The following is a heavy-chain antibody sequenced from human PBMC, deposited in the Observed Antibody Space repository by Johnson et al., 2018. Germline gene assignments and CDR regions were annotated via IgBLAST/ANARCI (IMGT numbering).Heavy chain of an antibody. V-gene: IGHV3-13*04. D-gene: IGHD6-13*01. CDR3: VRSNIALASMDV. CDR1: GFTLSYYD. Sequence: VQLVQSGGGLVQPGGSXRLSCAASGFTLSYYDMHWVRQVTGKGLEWVSAICSAGDTYYAGSVQGRFNFSRESAKNSLYLQMNSLRVGDTAVYYCVRSNIALASMDVWGKGTTVTVS. J-gene: IGHJ6*03. CDR2: ICSAGDT.